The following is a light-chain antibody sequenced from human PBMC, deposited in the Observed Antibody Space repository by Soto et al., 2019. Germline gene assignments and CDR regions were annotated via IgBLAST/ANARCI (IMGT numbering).Light chain of an antibody. CDR3: QQSYSTPQRS. CDR2: AAS. V-gene: IGKV1-39*01. J-gene: IGKJ1*01. CDR1: QSISSY. Sequence: DIQMTQSPSSLSASVGDRVTITCRASQSISSYLNWYQQKPGKAPKLLIYAASSLQSGVPSRFSGSASGTAFTLTISRLQPEDFATYSCQQSYSTPQRSFGQGTKVEIK.